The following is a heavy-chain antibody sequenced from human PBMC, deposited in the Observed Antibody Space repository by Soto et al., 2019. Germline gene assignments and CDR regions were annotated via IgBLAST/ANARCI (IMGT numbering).Heavy chain of an antibody. Sequence: QVQLVESGGGVVQPGRSLRLSCAASGFTFSSYGMHWVRQAPGKGLEWVAVISYDGSNKYYADSVKGRFTISRDNSKNTLYLQMNSLRAEDTAVYYCAKGYSYNFDYWGQGTLVTVSS. V-gene: IGHV3-30*18. CDR1: GFTFSSYG. J-gene: IGHJ4*02. CDR3: AKGYSYNFDY. CDR2: ISYDGSNK. D-gene: IGHD5-18*01.